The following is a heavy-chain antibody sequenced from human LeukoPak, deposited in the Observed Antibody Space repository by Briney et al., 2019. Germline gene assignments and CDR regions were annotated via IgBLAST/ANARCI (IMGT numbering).Heavy chain of an antibody. V-gene: IGHV3-23*01. J-gene: IGHJ4*02. Sequence: AGGTLRLSCAASGFTFSHYGMSWVRQAPGKGLEWVSAISGSGYSTYYADSVKGRFTISRDNSKNTLYLQMNSLRAEDTAVYYCAKNIGGFDYWGQGTLVTVSS. CDR1: GFTFSHYG. D-gene: IGHD4-23*01. CDR3: AKNIGGFDY. CDR2: ISGSGYST.